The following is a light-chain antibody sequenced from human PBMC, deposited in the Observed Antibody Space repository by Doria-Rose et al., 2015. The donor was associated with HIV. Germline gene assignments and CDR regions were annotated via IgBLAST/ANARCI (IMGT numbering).Light chain of an antibody. CDR1: QSISSY. Sequence: DIQVTQSPSSLSTSVGDRVTVTCRASQSISSYLNWYQQKPGKAPKLLIYATSTLQSGGPSRFSGSGSGTDFTLTISSLQPEDFGTYHCQQSYSIPYTVGQGTNVESK. CDR3: QQSYSIPYT. CDR2: ATS. V-gene: IGKV1-39*01. J-gene: IGKJ2*01.